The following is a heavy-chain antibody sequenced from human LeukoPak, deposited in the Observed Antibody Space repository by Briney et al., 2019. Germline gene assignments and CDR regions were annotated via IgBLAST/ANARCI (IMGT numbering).Heavy chain of an antibody. J-gene: IGHJ4*02. CDR2: IYYRVTS. Sequence: SETLSLTSTVSGDSISTYYWSWIRQPPGKGLEWIGYIYYRVTSDYKPSLKSRVTMSVDMSTRQISLKLSSVTAADTAVYYCARAVGGDGSGSLWGPGTLVTVSS. CDR3: ARAVGGDGSGSL. D-gene: IGHD3-10*01. V-gene: IGHV4-59*01. CDR1: GDSISTYY.